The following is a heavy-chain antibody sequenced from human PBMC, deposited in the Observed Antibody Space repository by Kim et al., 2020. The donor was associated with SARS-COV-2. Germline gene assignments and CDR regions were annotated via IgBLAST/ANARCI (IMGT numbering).Heavy chain of an antibody. CDR2: IHSDGRIT. Sequence: GGSLRLSCAASGFTLSNYLMNWVRQTPGEGLVWVSRIHSDGRITEYVDSVKGRFTISRDNAKNSLYLQMNRLRDEDTGLYYCVRDRMGGAFDMWGHGTMV. J-gene: IGHJ3*02. D-gene: IGHD3-16*01. CDR3: VRDRMGGAFDM. V-gene: IGHV3-74*03. CDR1: GFTLSNYL.